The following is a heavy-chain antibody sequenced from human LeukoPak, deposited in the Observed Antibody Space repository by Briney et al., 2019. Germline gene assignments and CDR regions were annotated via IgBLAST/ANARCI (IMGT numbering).Heavy chain of an antibody. CDR3: ARQAAAGLDY. V-gene: IGHV3-66*02. D-gene: IGHD6-13*01. J-gene: IGHJ4*02. CDR1: GFTVDDTY. CDR2: VYSGGRT. Sequence: GGSLRLSCAASGFTVDDTYMSWVRQAPGKGLEWVSVVYSGGRTFYADSVKGRFTIARDNSKNTVYLQMNSLRADDTAVYYCARQAAAGLDYWGQGTLVTVSS.